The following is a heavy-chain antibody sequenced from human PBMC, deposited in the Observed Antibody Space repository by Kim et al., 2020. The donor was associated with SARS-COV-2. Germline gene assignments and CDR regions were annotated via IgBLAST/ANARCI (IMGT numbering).Heavy chain of an antibody. CDR3: ARVDSGSSWYLDYYYYYM. CDR2: VSPRGVA. CDR1: GAPISNDY. D-gene: IGHD6-13*01. Sequence: SETLSLTCSVSGAPISNDYWSWIRQPARKGLEWIGRVSPRGVADYNPSFKGRVSVSLDSSANKISLRLASVTAEDTAVYYCARVDSGSSWYLDYYYYYM. V-gene: IGHV4-4*07. J-gene: IGHJ6*03.